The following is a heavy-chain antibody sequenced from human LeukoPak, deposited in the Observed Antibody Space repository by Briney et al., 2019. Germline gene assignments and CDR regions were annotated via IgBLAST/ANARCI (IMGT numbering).Heavy chain of an antibody. CDR1: GYTFTSYD. CDR3: ALKPTYYLGP. J-gene: IGHJ5*02. Sequence: ASVKVSCKASGYTFTSYDINWVRQATGKGLEWMGWMNPNSGNTGYAQKFQGRVTMTRNTSINPAYMDMRSLRCEDTAVYYCALKPTYYLGPWGQGTLVTVSS. D-gene: IGHD3-22*01. CDR2: MNPNSGNT. V-gene: IGHV1-8*01.